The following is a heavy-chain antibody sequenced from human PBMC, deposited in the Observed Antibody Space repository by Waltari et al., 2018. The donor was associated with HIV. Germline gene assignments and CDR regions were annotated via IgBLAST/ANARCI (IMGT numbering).Heavy chain of an antibody. Sequence: EVQLMESGGGLVQSGGSLRLSCAASGFTFPNYWMSWVRQTPGKGLEWVAYIKDDGSEKYYMGSVKGRFTISRDNAKNSMLLQMNSLRAEDTAVYYCARIGTFPHNYAIDFWGQGTTVTVSS. V-gene: IGHV3-7*01. J-gene: IGHJ6*02. CDR3: ARIGTFPHNYAIDF. CDR1: GFTFPNYW. CDR2: IKDDGSEK. D-gene: IGHD1-26*01.